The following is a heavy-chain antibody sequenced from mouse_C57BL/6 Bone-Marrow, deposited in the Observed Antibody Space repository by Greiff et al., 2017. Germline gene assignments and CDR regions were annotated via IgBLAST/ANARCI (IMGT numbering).Heavy chain of an antibody. Sequence: EVQRVESGGGLVKPGGSLKLSCAASGFTFSSYTMSWVRQTPEKRLEWVATISGGGGNTYYPDSVKGRFTISRDNAKNTLYLQMSSLRSEDTALYYCARFITTVVASPLATEYFDVWGTGTTVTVSS. D-gene: IGHD1-1*01. CDR3: ARFITTVVASPLATEYFDV. CDR1: GFTFSSYT. J-gene: IGHJ1*03. CDR2: ISGGGGNT. V-gene: IGHV5-9*01.